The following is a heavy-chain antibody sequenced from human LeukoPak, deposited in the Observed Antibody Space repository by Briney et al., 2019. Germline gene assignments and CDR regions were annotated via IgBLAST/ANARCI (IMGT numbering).Heavy chain of an antibody. CDR3: AKDVALDY. Sequence: GGSLRLSCAASGFTFSSYGMHWVRQAPGKGLEWVAVISYDGSNKYYADSVKGRFTISRDNSKNTLYLQMNSLRAEDTAVYYCAKDVALDYWGQGTLVTVSS. CDR2: ISYDGSNK. V-gene: IGHV3-30*18. CDR1: GFTFSSYG. J-gene: IGHJ4*02.